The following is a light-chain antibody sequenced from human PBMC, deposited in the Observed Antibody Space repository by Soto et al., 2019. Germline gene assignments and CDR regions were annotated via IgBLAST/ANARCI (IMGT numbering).Light chain of an antibody. Sequence: EIVLTQSPGTLSLSPGERPPLPCRPSQSVSSSFLAWYQQKPGQAPRLLIDGASNRATGIPARFSGSGSGTDFTLTISSLEPEDFAVYYCQQYGDSPWTFGQGTKVDIK. CDR1: QSVSSSF. J-gene: IGKJ1*01. CDR3: QQYGDSPWT. CDR2: GAS. V-gene: IGKV3-20*01.